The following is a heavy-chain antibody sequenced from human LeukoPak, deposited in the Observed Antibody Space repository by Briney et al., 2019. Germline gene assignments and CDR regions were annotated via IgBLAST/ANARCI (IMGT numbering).Heavy chain of an antibody. Sequence: ASVKVSSKASGYTFTSYTIHWVRQAPGQRLEWMGWLNAGNDNTKYPQKFQGRVTITRDTSASTAYMELSSLRSEDTAVYYCATTQPYSGSSLDYWGQGTLVTVSS. CDR2: LNAGNDNT. V-gene: IGHV1-3*01. CDR3: ATTQPYSGSSLDY. J-gene: IGHJ4*02. D-gene: IGHD1-26*01. CDR1: GYTFTSYT.